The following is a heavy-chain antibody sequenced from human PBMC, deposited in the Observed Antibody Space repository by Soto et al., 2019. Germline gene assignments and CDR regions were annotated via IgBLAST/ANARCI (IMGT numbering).Heavy chain of an antibody. CDR1: GFTFSSYS. Sequence: VGSLRLSCAASGFTFSSYSMNWVRQAPGKGLEWVSSISSSSSYIYYADSVKGRFTISRDNAKNSLYLQMNSLRAEDTAVYYCARDQGYSSSWETVYYYYYGMDVWGQGTTVTVSS. CDR3: ARDQGYSSSWETVYYYYYGMDV. D-gene: IGHD6-13*01. CDR2: ISSSSSYI. V-gene: IGHV3-21*01. J-gene: IGHJ6*02.